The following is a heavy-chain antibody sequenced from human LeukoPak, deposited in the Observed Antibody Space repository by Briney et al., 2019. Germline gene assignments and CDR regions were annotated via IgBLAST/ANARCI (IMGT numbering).Heavy chain of an antibody. CDR3: ARAEDDSSGYFPIWSAFDI. D-gene: IGHD3-22*01. CDR1: GGSISSGGYY. V-gene: IGHV4-31*03. Sequence: PSETLSLTCTVSGGSISSGGYYWSWIRQHPGKGLEWIGYIYYSGSTYYNPSLKSRVTTSVDTSKNQFSLKLSSVTAADTAVYYCARAEDDSSGYFPIWSAFDIWGQGTMVTVSS. J-gene: IGHJ3*02. CDR2: IYYSGST.